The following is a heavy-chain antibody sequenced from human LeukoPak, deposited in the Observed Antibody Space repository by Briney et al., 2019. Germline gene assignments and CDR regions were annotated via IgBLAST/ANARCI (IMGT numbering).Heavy chain of an antibody. D-gene: IGHD6-6*01. CDR1: GFTFSSYA. J-gene: IGHJ4*02. CDR3: AKDTRYSSSSSDY. Sequence: PGGSLRLSCAASGFTFSSYAMGWVRQAPGKGLEWVSAISGSGGSTYYADSVKGRFTISRDNSKNTLYLQMNSLRAEDTAVYYCAKDTRYSSSSSDYWGQGTLVTVSS. CDR2: ISGSGGST. V-gene: IGHV3-23*01.